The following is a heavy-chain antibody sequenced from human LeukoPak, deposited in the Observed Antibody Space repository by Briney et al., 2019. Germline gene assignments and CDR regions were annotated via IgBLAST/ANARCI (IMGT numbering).Heavy chain of an antibody. V-gene: IGHV3-30-3*01. Sequence: PGRSLRLSCAASVFTFSSYAMHWVLQAPGKGLEWVAVISYDGSNKYYADSVKGRFTISRDNSKNTLYLQMNSLRAEDTAVYYCARSGGVKVGATTGKGLGAFDIWGQGTMVTVSS. D-gene: IGHD1-26*01. CDR3: ARSGGVKVGATTGKGLGAFDI. CDR2: ISYDGSNK. CDR1: VFTFSSYA. J-gene: IGHJ3*02.